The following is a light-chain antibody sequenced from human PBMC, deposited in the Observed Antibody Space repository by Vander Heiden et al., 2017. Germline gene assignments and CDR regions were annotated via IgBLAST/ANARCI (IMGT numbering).Light chain of an antibody. Sequence: QSALTQPASVSGSPGPSITISCTGTSSDVGGYNYVSWYQQHPGKAPKLMIFDVSNRPSGVSNRFSGSKSGSTASLTISGLQAEDEADYYCSSYTSSSTYVFGTGTKVTVL. CDR3: SSYTSSSTYV. CDR2: DVS. V-gene: IGLV2-14*03. CDR1: SSDVGGYNY. J-gene: IGLJ1*01.